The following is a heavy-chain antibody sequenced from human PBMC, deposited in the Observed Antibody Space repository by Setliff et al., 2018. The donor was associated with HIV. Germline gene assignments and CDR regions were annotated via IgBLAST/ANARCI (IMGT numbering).Heavy chain of an antibody. J-gene: IGHJ4*02. CDR3: VRACRPFRGAMTGLTYDF. V-gene: IGHV3-20*04. CDR2: ITWSGDRA. CDR1: GFNFEDYG. Sequence: GGSLRLSCVASGFNFEDYGMAWFRQTAGKGLEWVSAITWSGDRADYADSVKGRFTISRDNAKDSLYLQMRGLRLEDTAIYYCVRACRPFRGAMTGLTYDFWGQGALVTVS. D-gene: IGHD3-16*01.